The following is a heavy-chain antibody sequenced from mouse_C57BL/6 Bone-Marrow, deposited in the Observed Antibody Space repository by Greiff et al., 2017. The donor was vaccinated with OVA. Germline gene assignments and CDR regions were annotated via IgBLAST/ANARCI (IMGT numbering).Heavy chain of an antibody. D-gene: IGHD1-1*01. CDR2: IYPGSGRT. Sequence: VKLQQPGAELVKPGASVKMSCKASGYTFTSYWITWVKQRPGQGLEWIGDIYPGSGRTNYNEKFKCKATLTVDTSSSTAYMQLSSLTSEDSAVYYCARSGITTVEGDFAMDDWGQGTSVTVSS. CDR1: GYTFTSYW. J-gene: IGHJ4*01. V-gene: IGHV1-55*01. CDR3: ARSGITTVEGDFAMDD.